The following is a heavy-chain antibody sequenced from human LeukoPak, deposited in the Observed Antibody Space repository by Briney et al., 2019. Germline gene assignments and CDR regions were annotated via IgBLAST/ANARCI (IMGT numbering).Heavy chain of an antibody. V-gene: IGHV3-30*04. CDR3: ARDRHYYGMDV. CDR2: ISYDVSNK. Sequence: GGPLRLSGAASGFTFSRYAMHGVGQAPGKGLEGLAVISYDVSNKYYADSVKGRFTISRDNSKNTLYLQMNSLRAEDTAMYYCARDRHYYGMDVWGQGTTVTVSS. D-gene: IGHD6-6*01. J-gene: IGHJ6*02. CDR1: GFTFSRYA.